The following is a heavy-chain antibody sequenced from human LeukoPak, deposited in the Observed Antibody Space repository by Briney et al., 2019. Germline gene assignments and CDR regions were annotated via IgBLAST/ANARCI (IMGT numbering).Heavy chain of an antibody. Sequence: GGSLRLSCAASGFTFTDYWMSWVRQAPGKGLEWVANIGQDGSNKFYVASVKGRFGISRDNAKNSVFLQMNNLRVEDTAIYYCATSRAAAGCDWGQGTLVTVSS. CDR2: IGQDGSNK. J-gene: IGHJ4*02. D-gene: IGHD6-13*01. V-gene: IGHV3-7*03. CDR1: GFTFTDYW. CDR3: ATSRAAAGCD.